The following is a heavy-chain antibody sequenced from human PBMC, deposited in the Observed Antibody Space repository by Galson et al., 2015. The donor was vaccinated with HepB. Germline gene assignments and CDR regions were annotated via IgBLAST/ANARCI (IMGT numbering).Heavy chain of an antibody. V-gene: IGHV4-34*01. CDR2: INHSGST. CDR3: ARGRDIVVVPAAIRRYYYYGMDV. D-gene: IGHD2-2*02. J-gene: IGHJ6*02. Sequence: SETLSLTCAVYGGSFSGYYWSWIRQPPGKGLEWIGEINHSGSTNYNPSHKSRVTISVDTSKNQFSLKLSSVTAADTAVYYCARGRDIVVVPAAIRRYYYYGMDVWGQGTTVTVSS. CDR1: GGSFSGYY.